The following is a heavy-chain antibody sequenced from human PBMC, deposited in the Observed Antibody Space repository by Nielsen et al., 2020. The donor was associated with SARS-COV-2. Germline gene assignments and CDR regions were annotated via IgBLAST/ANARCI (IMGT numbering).Heavy chain of an antibody. Sequence: VRQMPGKGLVWVSRINSDGSSTSYADSVKGRFTISRDFSKSTLYLQMNSLRGEDTAVYYCAKDRAIFMIYFTRGGPDFWGQGTLITVSS. V-gene: IGHV3-74*01. D-gene: IGHD2-2*02. CDR2: INSDGSST. CDR3: AKDRAIFMIYFTRGGPDF. J-gene: IGHJ4*02.